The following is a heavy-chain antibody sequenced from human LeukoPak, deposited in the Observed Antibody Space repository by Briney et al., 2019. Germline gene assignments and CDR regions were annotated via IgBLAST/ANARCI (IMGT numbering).Heavy chain of an antibody. CDR3: AKTAEPTMLGAFDL. J-gene: IGHJ3*01. CDR2: VSGTSGST. D-gene: IGHD1-14*01. Sequence: QPGGSLRLSCAASGFTFSSYAMSWVRQAPGKGLGWVSTVSGTSGSTYYEDSVKGRFTISSDKAKNTLYLQVNSLRVEDTAVYYCAKTAEPTMLGAFDLWGQGTMVTASS. V-gene: IGHV3-23*01. CDR1: GFTFSSYA.